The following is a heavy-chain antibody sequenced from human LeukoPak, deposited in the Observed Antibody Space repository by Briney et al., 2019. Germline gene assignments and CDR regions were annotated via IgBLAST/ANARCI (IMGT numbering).Heavy chain of an antibody. V-gene: IGHV4-30-2*01. J-gene: IGHJ4*02. D-gene: IGHD3-3*01. CDR2: IYHSGST. Sequence: SETLSLTCTVSGGSISSGGYYWSWIRQPPGKGLEWIGCIYHSGSTYYNPSLKSRVTISVDRSKNQFSLKLSSVTAADTAVYYCASSSDFNDYWGQGTLVTVSS. CDR3: ASSSDFNDY. CDR1: GGSISSGGYY.